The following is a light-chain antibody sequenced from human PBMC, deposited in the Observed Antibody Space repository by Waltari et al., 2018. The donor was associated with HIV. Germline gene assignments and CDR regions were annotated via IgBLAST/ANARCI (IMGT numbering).Light chain of an antibody. CDR2: DEN. CDR1: SLRTYY. J-gene: IGLJ2*01. CDR3: NSRDSSTNHLL. Sequence: SSELTQAPAVSVALGQTVNITCQGDSLRTYYASWFQQKPGQAPLLVIFDENNRPSGLPDRFSGSFSGSTASLTITGALAEDEADYYCNSRDSSTNHLLFGGGTKLTVL. V-gene: IGLV3-19*01.